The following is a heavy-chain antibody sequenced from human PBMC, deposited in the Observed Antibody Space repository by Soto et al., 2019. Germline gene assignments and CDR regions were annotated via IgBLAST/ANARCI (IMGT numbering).Heavy chain of an antibody. CDR3: ARFSITGTTDWFDP. CDR2: ISAYNCNT. D-gene: IGHD1-7*01. J-gene: IGHJ5*02. V-gene: IGHV1-18*01. CDR1: GYTFTSYG. Sequence: ASVKVSCKASGYTFTSYGISWVRQAPGQGLEWMVWISAYNCNTNFAQKFQGRVTMTTDTSTSTAYMELRSLRSYDTAVYYCARFSITGTTDWFDPWGQGTLVTVSS.